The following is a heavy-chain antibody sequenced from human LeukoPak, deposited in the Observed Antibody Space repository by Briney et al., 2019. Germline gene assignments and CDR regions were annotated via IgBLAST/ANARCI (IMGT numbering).Heavy chain of an antibody. CDR2: IKEDGSEK. D-gene: IGHD6-13*01. CDR1: GFIFSNYW. CDR3: VKVSIAVAGSDY. V-gene: IGHV3-7*01. J-gene: IGHJ4*02. Sequence: PGGSLRLSCAASGFIFSNYWMTWVRQAPGKVLEWVANIKEDGSEKYSLDPVSGRFTISRDNAKNSLYLQMNSLRAEDTAVYYCVKVSIAVAGSDYWGQGTLVTVSS.